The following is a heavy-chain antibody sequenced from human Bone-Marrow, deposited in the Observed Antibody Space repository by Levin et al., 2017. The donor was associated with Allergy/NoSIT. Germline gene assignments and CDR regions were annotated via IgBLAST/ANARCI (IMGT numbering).Heavy chain of an antibody. CDR3: AKDGGYSDTSDYPIPLVH. Sequence: GESLKISCATSGFTFSRHAMHWVRQAPGKGLQWVALISHDGNNEYIADSVEGRFTISRDNSNNTLSLQMNSLSAADTALYYCAKDGGYSDTSDYPIPLVHWGLGTLVTVSS. V-gene: IGHV3-33*03. CDR2: ISHDGNNE. CDR1: GFTFSRHA. J-gene: IGHJ4*02. D-gene: IGHD3-22*01.